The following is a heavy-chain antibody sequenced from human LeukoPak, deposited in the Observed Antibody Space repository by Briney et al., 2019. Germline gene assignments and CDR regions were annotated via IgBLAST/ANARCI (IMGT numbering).Heavy chain of an antibody. V-gene: IGHV3-7*05. CDR3: SISMDRGIMPIYYYATDV. CDR2: IKPAGTEK. CDR1: GFTFSSYW. Sequence: GGSLRLSCAASGFTFSSYWMSWVRQAPGKGLEWVANIKPAGTEKYYVDSMRSRFTISRDNAKSSLYLQMNSVRAEDTAVYYCSISMDRGIMPIYYYATDVWGQGTTVTVSS. J-gene: IGHJ6*02. D-gene: IGHD3-10*01.